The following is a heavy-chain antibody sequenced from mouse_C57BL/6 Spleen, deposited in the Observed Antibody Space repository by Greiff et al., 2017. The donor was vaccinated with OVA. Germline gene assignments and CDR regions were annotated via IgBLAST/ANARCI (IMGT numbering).Heavy chain of an antibody. Sequence: EVQLQQSGPELVKPGASVKISCKASGYTFTDYYMNWVKQSHGKSLEWIGDINPNNGGTSYNQKFKGKATLTVDKSSSTAYMELRSLTSEDSAVYYCASFYGSSYGHWYFDVWGTGTTVTVSS. J-gene: IGHJ1*03. CDR3: ASFYGSSYGHWYFDV. V-gene: IGHV1-26*01. CDR1: GYTFTDYY. D-gene: IGHD1-1*01. CDR2: INPNNGGT.